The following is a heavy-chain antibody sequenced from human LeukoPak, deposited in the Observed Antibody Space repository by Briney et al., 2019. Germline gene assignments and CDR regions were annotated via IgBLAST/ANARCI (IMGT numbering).Heavy chain of an antibody. V-gene: IGHV1-2*02. CDR1: GYTFTGYY. Sequence: GASVKVSCKASGYTFTGYYMHWVRQAPGQGLEWMGWINPNSGGTNYAQKFQGRVTMTRDTSISTAYMELSRLRSDDTAVYYCARERGLGIAAAAKGYYYMDAWGKGTTVTVSS. J-gene: IGHJ6*03. CDR2: INPNSGGT. CDR3: ARERGLGIAAAAKGYYYMDA. D-gene: IGHD6-13*01.